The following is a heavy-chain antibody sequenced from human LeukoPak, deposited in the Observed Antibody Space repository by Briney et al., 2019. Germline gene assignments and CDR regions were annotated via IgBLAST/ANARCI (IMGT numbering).Heavy chain of an antibody. CDR1: GGSLSDHY. CDR3: ASGSAAGTSDYYYYGMDV. Sequence: SETLSLTCTVYGGSLSDHYWSWIRQPPGMGLEWIGEIDHSGETNYNPSLKSRVAMSVDTSKNQFSLKLSSVTAADTAVYYCASGSAAGTSDYYYYGMDVWGQGTTVTVSS. D-gene: IGHD6-13*01. CDR2: IDHSGET. V-gene: IGHV4-34*01. J-gene: IGHJ6*02.